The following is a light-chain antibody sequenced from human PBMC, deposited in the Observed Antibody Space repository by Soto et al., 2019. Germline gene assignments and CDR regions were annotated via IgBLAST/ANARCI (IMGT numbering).Light chain of an antibody. CDR3: QHYNSYPFT. CDR2: KAS. J-gene: IGKJ4*01. Sequence: DIQMTQSPPTLSASVGDRVTITCRASQSISNWLAWYQQKPGKAPKLMIYKASSLESGVPSRFGGSGSGTEFSLTISSLQTDGFAAYYCQHYNSYPFTFGRGNKVEIK. V-gene: IGKV1-5*03. CDR1: QSISNW.